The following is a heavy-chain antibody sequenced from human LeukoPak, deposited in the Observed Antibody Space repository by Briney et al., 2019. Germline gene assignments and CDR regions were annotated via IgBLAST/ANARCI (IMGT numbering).Heavy chain of an antibody. D-gene: IGHD6-19*01. J-gene: IGHJ4*02. Sequence: GGSLRLSCAASGFTFSSYVMSWVRQAPGKGLEWVAYISTSGDSTKYADSVEGRFTISRDNVENSLYLLMNSLRVDDTAVYYCVKNGWLDYWGQGIVVTVSS. CDR2: ISTSGDST. V-gene: IGHV3-21*01. CDR3: VKNGWLDY. CDR1: GFTFSSYV.